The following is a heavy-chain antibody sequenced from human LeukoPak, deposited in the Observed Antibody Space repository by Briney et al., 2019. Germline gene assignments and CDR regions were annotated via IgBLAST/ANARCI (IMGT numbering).Heavy chain of an antibody. D-gene: IGHD6-19*01. J-gene: IGHJ4*02. Sequence: ASVKVSCKASGGTFSSYAISWVRQAPGQGLEWMGGIIPIFGTANYAQKFQGRVTITADESTSTAYMELSSLRSEDTAVYYCARVVGSGSSGWYSGFDYWGQGTLVTVSS. CDR2: IIPIFGTA. V-gene: IGHV1-69*13. CDR3: ARVVGSGSSGWYSGFDY. CDR1: GGTFSSYA.